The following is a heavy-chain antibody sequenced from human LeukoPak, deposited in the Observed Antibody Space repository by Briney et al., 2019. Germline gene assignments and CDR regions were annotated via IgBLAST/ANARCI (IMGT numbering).Heavy chain of an antibody. CDR3: AKTGGSTTIEVFEY. CDR2: ISSSSSSI. Sequence: GGSLRLSCAASGFTFSSYAMTWVRQAPGKGLEWVSIISSSSSSIYYADSVKGRCTISRDNSKNTVFLQVNSLRVEDTAVYYWAKTGGSTTIEVFEYWGEGTLFTVSS. CDR1: GFTFSSYA. J-gene: IGHJ4*02. V-gene: IGHV3-23*01. D-gene: IGHD1-1*01.